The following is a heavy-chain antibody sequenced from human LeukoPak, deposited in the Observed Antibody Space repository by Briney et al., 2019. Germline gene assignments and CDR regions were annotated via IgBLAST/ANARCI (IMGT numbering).Heavy chain of an antibody. J-gene: IGHJ3*02. V-gene: IGHV3-23*01. D-gene: IGHD4-17*01. Sequence: GGSLRLSCAASGFTFSSYAMSWVRQAPGKGLEWVSAISGSGGSTYYADSVKGRFTISRDNSKNTVYLQMNSLRAEDTAVYYCARDSRGDYPSVGAFDIWGQGTMVTVSS. CDR1: GFTFSSYA. CDR3: ARDSRGDYPSVGAFDI. CDR2: ISGSGGST.